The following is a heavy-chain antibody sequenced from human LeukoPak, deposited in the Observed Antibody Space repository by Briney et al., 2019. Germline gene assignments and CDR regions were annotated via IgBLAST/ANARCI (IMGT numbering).Heavy chain of an antibody. V-gene: IGHV3-66*01. Sequence: GGSLRLSCAASGFTFSSYAMSWVRQAPGKGLEWVSVIYSGGSTYYADSVKGRFTISRDNSKNTLYLQMNSLRAEDTAVYYCARDGSSWNYYYYGMDVWGQGTTVTVSS. CDR1: GFTFSSYA. D-gene: IGHD6-13*01. CDR2: IYSGGST. J-gene: IGHJ6*02. CDR3: ARDGSSWNYYYYGMDV.